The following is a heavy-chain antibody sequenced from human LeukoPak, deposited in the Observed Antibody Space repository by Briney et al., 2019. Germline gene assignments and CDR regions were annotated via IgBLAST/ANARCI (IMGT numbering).Heavy chain of an antibody. Sequence: PGRSLRPSCAASAFIFSSYGMHWVRQAPGNWLEWEAVIRYEGSNKYYADSVKGRFTFSRDNSKNTLYLQMNSLRAEDTAVYYCARRGRRYSSSPPDSYYYYMDVWGKGTTVTVSS. CDR2: IRYEGSNK. V-gene: IGHV3-33*01. J-gene: IGHJ6*03. CDR3: ARRGRRYSSSPPDSYYYYMDV. CDR1: AFIFSSYG. D-gene: IGHD6-6*01.